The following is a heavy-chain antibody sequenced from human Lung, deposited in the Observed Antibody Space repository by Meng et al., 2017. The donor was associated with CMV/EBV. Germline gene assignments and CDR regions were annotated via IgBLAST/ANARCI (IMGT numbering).Heavy chain of an antibody. CDR3: VKDFPGDCYPLCYYFTRGMDV. CDR1: GFNFRIYG. J-gene: IGHJ6*02. V-gene: IGHV3-30*02. Sequence: GGSXRLXXAASGFNFRIYGMHLVRQLPGKGLECVAFIRYDEKTKYYIDAVKGRFTISRDSSKNTLYLQMNSLRAEDTAVYYCVKDFPGDCYPLCYYFTRGMDVWGQGTTVXVSS. D-gene: IGHD2-21*02. CDR2: IRYDEKTK.